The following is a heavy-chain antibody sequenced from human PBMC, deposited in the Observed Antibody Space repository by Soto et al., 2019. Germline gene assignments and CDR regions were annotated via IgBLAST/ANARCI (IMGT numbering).Heavy chain of an antibody. V-gene: IGHV3-30*18. Sequence: PGGSLRLSCAASGFTFSNYGMHWVRLAPGKGLEWVAIISNDGNNKYYADSVKGRFTISRDNSKNTLYLQMNSLRAEDTAVYYCAKDPSNYGSGSSPYFDYWGQGTLVTVSS. D-gene: IGHD3-10*01. CDR2: ISNDGNNK. CDR1: GFTFSNYG. CDR3: AKDPSNYGSGSSPYFDY. J-gene: IGHJ4*02.